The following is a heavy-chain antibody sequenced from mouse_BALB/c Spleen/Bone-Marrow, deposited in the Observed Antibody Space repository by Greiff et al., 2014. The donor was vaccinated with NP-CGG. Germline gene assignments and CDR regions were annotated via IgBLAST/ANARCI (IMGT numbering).Heavy chain of an antibody. Sequence: VQLKQSGPELVKPGASVKISCKTSGYTFTEYTMHWVKQSHGKSLEGIGGINPNNGGTIYNQKFKGKATLTVDKSSSTAYMELRSLTSEDSAVYCCARKDYGYNYVMDYWGQGTSVTVSS. V-gene: IGHV1-18*01. CDR1: GYTFTEYT. D-gene: IGHD1-2*01. J-gene: IGHJ4*01. CDR3: ARKDYGYNYVMDY. CDR2: INPNNGGT.